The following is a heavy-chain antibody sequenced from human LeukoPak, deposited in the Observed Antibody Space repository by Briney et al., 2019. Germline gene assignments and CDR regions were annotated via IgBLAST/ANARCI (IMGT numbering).Heavy chain of an antibody. V-gene: IGHV3-21*01. J-gene: IGHJ4*02. CDR1: GFTFSSYS. CDR2: ISSSSSYI. CDR3: ARGRDSSGPSPDY. Sequence: GGSLRLSCAASGFTFSSYSMNWVRQAPGKGLEWVSSISSSSSYIYYADSVKGRFTISRDNAKNSLYLQMNSLRAEDTAVYYCARGRDSSGPSPDYWGQGTLVTVSS. D-gene: IGHD3-22*01.